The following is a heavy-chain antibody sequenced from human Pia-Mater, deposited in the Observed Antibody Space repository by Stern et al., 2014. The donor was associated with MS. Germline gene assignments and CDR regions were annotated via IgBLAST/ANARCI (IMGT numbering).Heavy chain of an antibody. CDR3: AREVRRGDY. CDR2: INTKTWNP. J-gene: IGHJ4*02. D-gene: IGHD3-10*01. CDR1: GYTFRTYA. Sequence: QVQLVPSGSELKKPGASVKVSCKASGYTFRTYAMNWVRQAPGQWLAWIGMINTKTWNPTYAQRFTGRIVFPLDTSVSTAYLQISSLKAEDTAVYYCAREVRRGDYWGQGTLVTVSS. V-gene: IGHV7-4-1*02.